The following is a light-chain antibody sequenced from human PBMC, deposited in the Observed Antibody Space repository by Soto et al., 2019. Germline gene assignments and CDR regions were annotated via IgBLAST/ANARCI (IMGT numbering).Light chain of an antibody. J-gene: IGLJ1*01. CDR3: SSFSSGTTLFV. CDR1: NSDIGDRNY. CDR2: EVN. V-gene: IGLV2-14*01. Sequence: QSVLTQPASVSGSPRQSITISCTGANSDIGDRNYVSWYQQYPGKAPKVIIYEVNYRPSGVSYRFSGSKSGNTASLTISGLQAEDEADYYCSSFSSGTTLFVFGGGTKSPS.